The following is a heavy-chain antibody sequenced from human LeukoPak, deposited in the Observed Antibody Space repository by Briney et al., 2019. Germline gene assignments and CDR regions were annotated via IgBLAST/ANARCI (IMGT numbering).Heavy chain of an antibody. V-gene: IGHV4-59*12. D-gene: IGHD6-19*01. CDR2: IYYTEST. CDR1: GFSFSSFY. CDR3: AGHGTSVAWSFDL. Sequence: PSETLSLTCTVSGFSFSSFYLSWIRQPPGKGLEWIGYIYYTESTNYNPSLKRRITTTVATSKNHCSLQLSSVTAADTAVYYCAGHGTSVAWSFDLWGRGTLVAVSS. J-gene: IGHJ2*01.